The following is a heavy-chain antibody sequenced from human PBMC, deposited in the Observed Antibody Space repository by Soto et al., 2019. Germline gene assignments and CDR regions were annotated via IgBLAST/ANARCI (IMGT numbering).Heavy chain of an antibody. CDR3: AREQTVDSSGYDY. V-gene: IGHV4-61*01. D-gene: IGHD3-22*01. CDR1: GGSVSSGSYY. J-gene: IGHJ4*02. CDR2: IYYSGST. Sequence: TSETLSLTCTVSGGSVSSGSYYWSWIRQPPGKGLEWIGYIYYSGSTNYNPSLKSRVTISVDTSKNQFSLKLSSVTAADTAVYYCAREQTVDSSGYDYWGQGTLVTVSS.